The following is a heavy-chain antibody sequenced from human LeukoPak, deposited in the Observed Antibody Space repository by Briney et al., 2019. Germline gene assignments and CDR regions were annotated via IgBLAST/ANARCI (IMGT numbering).Heavy chain of an antibody. CDR2: VSYSGST. V-gene: IGHV4-61*05. Sequence: SETLSLTCTVSGDSISSSSYYWGWIRQPPGKGLEWIGYVSYSGSTNYNPSLKSRVTISVDTSKNQFSLRLSSVTAADTAVYYCARGGLYSSIWGQGTLVTVSS. CDR3: ARGGLYSSI. J-gene: IGHJ4*02. CDR1: GDSISSSSYY. D-gene: IGHD6-13*01.